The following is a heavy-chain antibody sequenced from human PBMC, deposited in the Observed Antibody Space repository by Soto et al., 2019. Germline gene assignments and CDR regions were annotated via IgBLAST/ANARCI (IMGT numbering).Heavy chain of an antibody. CDR1: GGSFSGYY. Sequence: SETLSLTCAVYGGSFSGYYWSWIRQPPGKGLEWIGEINHSGSTNYNPSPKSRVTISVDTSKNQFSLKLSSVTAADTAVYYCARNSAVWDAFDIWGQGTMVTVSS. J-gene: IGHJ3*02. V-gene: IGHV4-34*01. CDR2: INHSGST. CDR3: ARNSAVWDAFDI. D-gene: IGHD3-16*01.